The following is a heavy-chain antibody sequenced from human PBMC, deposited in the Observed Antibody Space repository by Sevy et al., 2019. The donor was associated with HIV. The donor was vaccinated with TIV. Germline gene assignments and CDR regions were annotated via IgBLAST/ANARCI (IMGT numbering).Heavy chain of an antibody. Sequence: GGSLRLSCAVSGFSFNSYWMSWVRQAPGKGLEWVASIKQDGGETYYVYSMKGRFTISRDNAKNSLYLQMSSLRVEDTAVYYCAREWHATFDFWGQGTLVTVSS. CDR3: AREWHATFDF. J-gene: IGHJ4*02. V-gene: IGHV3-7*01. CDR2: IKQDGGET. CDR1: GFSFNSYW.